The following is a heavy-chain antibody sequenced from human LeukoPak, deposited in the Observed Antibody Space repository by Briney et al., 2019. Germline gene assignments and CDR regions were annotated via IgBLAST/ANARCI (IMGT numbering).Heavy chain of an antibody. Sequence: PGGSLRLSCAASGFPFNAYWMTWVRQAPGKGLEWVANIRQDGDTKYYVDSVKGRFTISRDNAMNSLYLQMSSLRAEDTAVYYCARDPGYGAVDYWGQGTLITVSS. D-gene: IGHD5-18*01. CDR2: IRQDGDTK. CDR3: ARDPGYGAVDY. CDR1: GFPFNAYW. J-gene: IGHJ4*02. V-gene: IGHV3-7*03.